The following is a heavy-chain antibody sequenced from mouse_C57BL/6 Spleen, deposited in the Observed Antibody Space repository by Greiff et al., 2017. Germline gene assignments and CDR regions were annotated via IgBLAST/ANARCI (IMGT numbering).Heavy chain of an antibody. J-gene: IGHJ2*01. D-gene: IGHD3-3*01. Sequence: QVQLKESGAELVKPGASVKMSCKASGYTFTEYTIHWVKQRPGQGLGWIGGFYPGSGSIKYNEKFKDKATLTVDKSSSTVYMELSRLTSEDSAVYFCARREEGTGYYDYWGQVTTLTVSS. CDR1: GYTFTEYT. CDR2: FYPGSGSI. CDR3: ARREEGTGYYDY. V-gene: IGHV1-62-2*01.